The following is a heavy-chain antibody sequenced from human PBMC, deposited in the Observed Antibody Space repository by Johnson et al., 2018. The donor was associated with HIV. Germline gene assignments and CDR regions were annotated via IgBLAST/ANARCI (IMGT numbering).Heavy chain of an antibody. CDR3: ARAYIYGAFDI. J-gene: IGHJ3*02. Sequence: VQLVESGGRVVRPGGSLRLSCVASGFTLSTYWMSWVRQAPGKGLVWVSVIYSGGSTYYADSVKGRFTISRDNSKNTLYLQMNSLRAEDTAVYYCARAYIYGAFDIWGQGTMVTVSS. V-gene: IGHV3-66*01. CDR2: IYSGGST. CDR1: GFTLSTYW. D-gene: IGHD2/OR15-2a*01.